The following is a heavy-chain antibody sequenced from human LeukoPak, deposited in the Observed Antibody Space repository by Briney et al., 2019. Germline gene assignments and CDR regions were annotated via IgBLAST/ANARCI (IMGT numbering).Heavy chain of an antibody. CDR3: AKDIGGDGYPTTIDY. J-gene: IGHJ4*02. Sequence: PAGSLRLSCAASGFTFDDYAMHWVRQAPGQGLEWVSLISWDGGSTYYADSVKGRFTISRDNSKNSLYLQMNSLRAEDTALYYCAKDIGGDGYPTTIDYWGQGTLVTVSS. D-gene: IGHD5-24*01. CDR2: ISWDGGST. V-gene: IGHV3-43D*03. CDR1: GFTFDDYA.